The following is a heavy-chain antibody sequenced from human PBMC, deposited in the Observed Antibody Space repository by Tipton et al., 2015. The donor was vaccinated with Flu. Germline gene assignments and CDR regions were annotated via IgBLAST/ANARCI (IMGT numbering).Heavy chain of an antibody. D-gene: IGHD6-6*01. CDR1: GGSISSYY. CDR3: ASGYSSSSPLDS. Sequence: LSLTCAVSGGSISSYYWSWVRQPPGKGLEWIGYINYSGTNYNPSLKSRVTISVDTAKNQFSLKLSSVTAADTAVYYCASGYSSSSPLDSWGQGTLVTVSS. CDR2: INYSGT. J-gene: IGHJ4*02. V-gene: IGHV4-59*01.